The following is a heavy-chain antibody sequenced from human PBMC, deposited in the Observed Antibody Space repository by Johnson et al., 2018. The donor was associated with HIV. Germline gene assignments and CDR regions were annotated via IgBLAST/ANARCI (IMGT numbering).Heavy chain of an antibody. J-gene: IGHJ3*02. V-gene: IGHV3-30*04. Sequence: VQLVESGGGVVQPGRSLRLSCAASGFTFSSYAMHWVRQAPGKGLEWVAVISYDGSNKYYADSVKGRFTVSRDNSKNTLYLQMNSLRTEDTAVYYCAREGSSSSDDAFDIWGQGTMVTVSS. CDR1: GFTFSSYA. CDR2: ISYDGSNK. D-gene: IGHD6-6*01. CDR3: AREGSSSSDDAFDI.